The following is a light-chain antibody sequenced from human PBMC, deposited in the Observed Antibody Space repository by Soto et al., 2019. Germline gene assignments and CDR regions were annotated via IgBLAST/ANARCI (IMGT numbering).Light chain of an antibody. CDR3: QQLNSYPRT. Sequence: IQLTQSPSSLSASVGDRVTITCRASQDISKYLAWYHQKPGKAPKLLIYAAPTLQSGVTSRFSASGSGTDFTLTISSLQPEDFATYYCQQLNSYPRTFGPGTKVDIK. J-gene: IGKJ3*01. CDR1: QDISKY. V-gene: IGKV1-9*01. CDR2: AAP.